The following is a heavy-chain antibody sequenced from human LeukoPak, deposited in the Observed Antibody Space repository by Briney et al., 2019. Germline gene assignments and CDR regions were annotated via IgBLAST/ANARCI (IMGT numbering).Heavy chain of an antibody. J-gene: IGHJ4*02. CDR3: ARHSSGWSERFDY. D-gene: IGHD6-19*01. CDR1: GGSISSSSYY. V-gene: IGHV4-39*01. Sequence: PSETLSLTCTVSGGSISSSSYYWGWIRQPPGKGLEWIGSIYYSGSTYYNPSLKSRVTISVDTSKNQFSLKLSSATAADTAVYYCARHSSGWSERFDYWGQGTLVTVSS. CDR2: IYYSGST.